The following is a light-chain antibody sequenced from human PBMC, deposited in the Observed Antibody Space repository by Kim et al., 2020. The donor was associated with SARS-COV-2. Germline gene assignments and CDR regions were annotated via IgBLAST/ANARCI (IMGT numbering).Light chain of an antibody. CDR1: NIGGKR. CDR2: YDS. CDR3: QVWNSRSDHGV. V-gene: IGLV3-21*04. Sequence: AQGKTARITGGGNNIGGKRVKWYQQKPGQAPVLVIYYDSDRPSGIPERISGSNSGNTATLTISGVEAGDEADYYCQVWNSRSDHGVFGGGTQLTVL. J-gene: IGLJ2*01.